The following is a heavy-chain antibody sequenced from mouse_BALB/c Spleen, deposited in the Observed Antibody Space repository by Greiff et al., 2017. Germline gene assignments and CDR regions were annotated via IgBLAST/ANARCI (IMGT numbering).Heavy chain of an antibody. Sequence: EVKLEESGPGLVKPSQSLSLTCTVTGYSITSDYAWNWIRQFPGNKLEWMGYISYSGSTSYNPSLKSRISITRDTSKNQFFLQLNSVTTEDTATYDCAREEVRRWFAYWGQGTLVTVSA. CDR1: GYSITSDYA. V-gene: IGHV3-2*02. CDR2: ISYSGST. D-gene: IGHD2-14*01. J-gene: IGHJ3*01. CDR3: AREEVRRWFAY.